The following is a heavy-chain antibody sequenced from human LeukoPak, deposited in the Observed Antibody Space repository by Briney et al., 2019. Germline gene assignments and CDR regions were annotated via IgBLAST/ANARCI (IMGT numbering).Heavy chain of an antibody. J-gene: IGHJ4*02. CDR2: IYTSGTT. CDR1: GGSISNYY. D-gene: IGHD6-13*01. CDR3: ARVSGIAASFDY. Sequence: SETLSLTCTVSGGSISNYYWSWIRQPAGKGLEWIGRIYTSGTTHYNPSLKSRVTMSVDTSKNQSSLNLSSVTAADTAVYYCARVSGIAASFDYWVRGTLVTVSS. V-gene: IGHV4-4*07.